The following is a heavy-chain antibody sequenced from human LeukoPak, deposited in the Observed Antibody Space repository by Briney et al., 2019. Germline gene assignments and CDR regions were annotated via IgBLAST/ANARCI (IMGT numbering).Heavy chain of an antibody. V-gene: IGHV1-2*02. CDR1: GYTFTDYF. D-gene: IGHD4-17*01. J-gene: IGHJ4*02. Sequence: ASVEVSCKASGYTFTDYFIHWVRQAPGQGLEWMGWINPNSGGTKYAQKFQGRFIMTRDTSISTAYMELSSLRSDDTAVFYCARDPSQGYGNWGQGTLVTVSS. CDR2: INPNSGGT. CDR3: ARDPSQGYGN.